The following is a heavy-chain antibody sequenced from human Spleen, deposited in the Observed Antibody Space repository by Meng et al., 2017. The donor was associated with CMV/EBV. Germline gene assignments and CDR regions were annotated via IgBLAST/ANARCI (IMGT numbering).Heavy chain of an antibody. V-gene: IGHV3-20*04. CDR1: GFTFSSYA. CDR3: ARLWFGESGDY. CDR2: INYNGGST. J-gene: IGHJ4*02. D-gene: IGHD3-10*01. Sequence: GGSLRLSCAASGFTFSSYAISWVRQVPGKGLEWVSGINYNGGSTGYADSVKGRFTISRDTAKKSLYLQMNSLRAEDTALYYCARLWFGESGDYWGQGTLVTVSS.